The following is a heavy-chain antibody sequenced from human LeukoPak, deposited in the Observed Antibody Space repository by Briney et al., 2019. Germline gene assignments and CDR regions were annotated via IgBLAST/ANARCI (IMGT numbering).Heavy chain of an antibody. Sequence: GGSLRLSCAASGFTFSSYSMNWVRQAPGKGLEWVSYINSDSSKKYYADSVKGRFTISRDNAENSLYLQVDSLRAEDTAVYYCARDAGLVVVEGRIYYFDSWGQGTLVTVSS. D-gene: IGHD2-21*01. V-gene: IGHV3-48*01. CDR3: ARDAGLVVVEGRIYYFDS. J-gene: IGHJ4*02. CDR2: INSDSSKK. CDR1: GFTFSSYS.